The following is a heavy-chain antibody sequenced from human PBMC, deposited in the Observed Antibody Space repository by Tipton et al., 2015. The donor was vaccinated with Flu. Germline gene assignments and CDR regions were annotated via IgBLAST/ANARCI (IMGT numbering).Heavy chain of an antibody. CDR2: INPSGGST. D-gene: IGHD1-26*01. Sequence: QLVQSGPEVKKPGASVKVSCKASGYTFTSYYMHWVRQAPGQGLEWMGIINPSGGSTSYAQKFQGRVTMTRDTSTSTVYMGLSSLRSEDTAVYYCARGEWELLPYNYYGMDVGGQGTTVTVS. CDR1: GYTFTSYY. J-gene: IGHJ6*02. CDR3: ARGEWELLPYNYYGMDV. V-gene: IGHV1-46*01.